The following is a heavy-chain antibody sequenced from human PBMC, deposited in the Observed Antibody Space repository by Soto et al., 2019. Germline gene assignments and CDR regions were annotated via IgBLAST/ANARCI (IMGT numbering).Heavy chain of an antibody. J-gene: IGHJ6*02. CDR2: ISYDGSNK. Sequence: GGALRISCAASGFTFSNYAMHRVRQAPGKGLEWVAVISYDGSNKYYADSVKGRFTISRDNSKNTLYLQMNSLRAEDTAVYYCARDHKMAVAATTYYYGMDVWGQGTTVTVSS. D-gene: IGHD2-15*01. V-gene: IGHV3-30-3*01. CDR1: GFTFSNYA. CDR3: ARDHKMAVAATTYYYGMDV.